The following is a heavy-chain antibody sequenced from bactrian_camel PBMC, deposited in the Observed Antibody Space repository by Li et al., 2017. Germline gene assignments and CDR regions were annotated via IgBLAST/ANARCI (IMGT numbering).Heavy chain of an antibody. CDR3: ATDGDPERDFGY. Sequence: VQLVESGGGLVQPGGSLRLSCAASGFQFGDYPMSWVRQAPGKEREGVAGIDSYGDTTYGDSVKGRFTISRDKANYTVYLQMNSLKSEDTALYYCATDGDPERDFGYWGQGTQVTVS. J-gene: IGHJ6*01. CDR2: IDSYGDT. V-gene: IGHV3S10*01. CDR1: GFQFGDYP. D-gene: IGHD1*01.